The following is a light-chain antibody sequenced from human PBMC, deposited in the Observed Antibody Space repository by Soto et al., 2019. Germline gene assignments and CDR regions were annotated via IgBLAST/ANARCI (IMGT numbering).Light chain of an antibody. CDR3: TSYTKSRTWV. J-gene: IGLJ3*02. V-gene: IGLV2-14*01. CDR2: EVA. Sequence: SALTQPASVSGSPGQSITISCTRTTSDVGGYNYVSWYQQHPGKAPKVVIYEVANRPSGVSTRFSGSKSGNTASLTISGLQAGDEADYYCTSYTKSRTWVFGGGTKLTVL. CDR1: TSDVGGYNY.